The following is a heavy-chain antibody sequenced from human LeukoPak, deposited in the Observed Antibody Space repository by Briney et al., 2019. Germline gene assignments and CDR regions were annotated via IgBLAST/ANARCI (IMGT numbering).Heavy chain of an antibody. CDR3: ARGWQWLVS. Sequence: GGSLRLSCAASGFTFSTYWMSWVRQAPGKGLEWVANINEDGSDKYSVDSVKGRFTISRDNAKNSVYLQMNSLRVEDTAVYYCARGWQWLVSWGQGTLVTVSS. D-gene: IGHD6-19*01. CDR2: INEDGSDK. V-gene: IGHV3-7*05. J-gene: IGHJ5*02. CDR1: GFTFSTYW.